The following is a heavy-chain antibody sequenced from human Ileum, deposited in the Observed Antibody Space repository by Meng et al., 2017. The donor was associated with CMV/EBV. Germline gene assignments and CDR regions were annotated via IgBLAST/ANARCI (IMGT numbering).Heavy chain of an antibody. Sequence: GESLKTSCIVSGSTFGCFDMHWVRQTPAKGLEWVAYILYDGTNKNYTDFVRGRFTVSRDSSKKTLYLQMKDLRPEDAGVYYCQPGTGRPPTRYNGVGVWGQGTMVTVSS. CDR1: GSTFGCFD. D-gene: IGHD1/OR15-1a*01. CDR2: ILYDGTNK. J-gene: IGHJ6*02. V-gene: IGHV3-30*02. CDR3: QPGTGRPPTRYNGVGV.